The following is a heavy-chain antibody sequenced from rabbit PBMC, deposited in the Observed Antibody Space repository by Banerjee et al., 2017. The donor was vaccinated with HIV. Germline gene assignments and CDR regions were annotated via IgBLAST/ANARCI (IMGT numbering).Heavy chain of an antibody. CDR3: ARGVYAGYGYATEYIFDL. D-gene: IGHD6-1*01. Sequence: QSLEESGGDLVKPGASLTLTCTASGFSFSSGYYMCWVRQAPGKGLEWIACIYTGSSGSTYYASWAKGRFTISKTSSTTVTLQMTSLTAADTATYFCARGVYAGYGYATEYIFDLWGPGTLVTVS. CDR2: IYTGSSGST. CDR1: GFSFSSGYY. V-gene: IGHV1S40*01. J-gene: IGHJ4*01.